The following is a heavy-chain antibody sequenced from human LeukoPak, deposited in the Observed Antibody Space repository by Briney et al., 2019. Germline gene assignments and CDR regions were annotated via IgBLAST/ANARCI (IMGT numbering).Heavy chain of an antibody. J-gene: IGHJ5*02. CDR3: ARCPRRSSWGIINWFDA. D-gene: IGHD6-13*01. CDR2: ISAFNGNT. CDR1: GYTFTSYG. V-gene: IGHV1-18*01. Sequence: ASVKVSCKASGYTFTSYGITWVRQAPGQGLEWMGWISAFNGNTNYAHKLQGRVTITTDTSTNTDYMELRNLRSDDTDEYYCARCPRRSSWGIINWFDAWGQGTLVTVSS.